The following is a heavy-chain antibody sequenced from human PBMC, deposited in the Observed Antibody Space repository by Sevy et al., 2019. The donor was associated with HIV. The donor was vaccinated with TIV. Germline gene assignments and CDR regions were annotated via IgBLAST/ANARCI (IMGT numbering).Heavy chain of an antibody. V-gene: IGHV1-2*02. CDR1: GYTFTGYY. D-gene: IGHD2-21*02. CDR3: ARGDCGGDCYDYYYGMDV. Sequence: ASVKVSCKASGYTFTGYYMHWVRQAPGQGLEWTGWINPNSGGTNDAQKFQGRVTMTRDTSISTAYMELSRLRSDDTAVYYCARGDCGGDCYDYYYGMDVWGQGTTVTVSS. J-gene: IGHJ6*02. CDR2: INPNSGGT.